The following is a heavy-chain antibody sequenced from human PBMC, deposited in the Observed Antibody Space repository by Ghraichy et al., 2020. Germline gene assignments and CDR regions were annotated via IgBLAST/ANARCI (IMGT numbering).Heavy chain of an antibody. CDR2: IKQDGSDK. CDR1: GFTFNSYY. D-gene: IGHD2-2*01. CDR3: AREGVVVVPATMDDAFDI. Sequence: GESLRLSCAASGFTFNSYYMSWVRQAPGKGLEWVANIKQDGSDKFYVDSVKGRFTISRDNAKNSLYLQMNSLRAEDTAVYYCAREGVVVVPATMDDAFDIWGQGTMVTVSS. V-gene: IGHV3-7*03. J-gene: IGHJ3*02.